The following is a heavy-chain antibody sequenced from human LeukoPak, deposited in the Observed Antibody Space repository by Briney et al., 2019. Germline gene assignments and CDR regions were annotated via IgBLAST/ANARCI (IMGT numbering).Heavy chain of an antibody. CDR3: ARAPDYDYVWGNYRL. V-gene: IGHV3-23*01. CDR2: IRDSGDA. CDR1: RFTFSSYA. J-gene: IGHJ3*01. D-gene: IGHD3-16*02. Sequence: PGGSLRLSCAASRFTFSSYAMSWVRQAPGKGLEWVSIIRDSGDAHYADSVRGRFTISRDNSKNTLFLQMNSLRAEDTAVYYCARAPDYDYVWGNYRLWGQGTMVTVSS.